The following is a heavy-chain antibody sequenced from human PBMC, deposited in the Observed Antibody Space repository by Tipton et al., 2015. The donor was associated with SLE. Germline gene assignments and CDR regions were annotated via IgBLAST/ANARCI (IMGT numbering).Heavy chain of an antibody. CDR3: ARAGWSGYLFGY. Sequence: TLSLTCTVSGGSISGYYWSWIRQPPGKGLEWIGYIYYSGSTNYNPSLKSRVTISVDTSKNQFSLKLSSVTAADTAVYYCARAGWSGYLFGYWGQGTLVTVSS. D-gene: IGHD3-3*01. V-gene: IGHV4-59*01. CDR2: IYYSGST. J-gene: IGHJ4*02. CDR1: GGSISGYY.